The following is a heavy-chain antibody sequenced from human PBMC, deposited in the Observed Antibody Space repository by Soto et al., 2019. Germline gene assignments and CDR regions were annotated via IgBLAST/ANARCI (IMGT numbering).Heavy chain of an antibody. V-gene: IGHV4-59*01. D-gene: IGHD3-10*01. J-gene: IGHJ6*02. CDR1: GGSISSYY. Sequence: SETLSLTCTVSGGSISSYYWSWIRQPPGKGLEWIGYIYYSGSTNYNPSLKSRVTISVDTSKNQFSLKLSSVTAADTAVYYCARAEVFYYGSGSPYGMDVWGQGTTFTVS. CDR2: IYYSGST. CDR3: ARAEVFYYGSGSPYGMDV.